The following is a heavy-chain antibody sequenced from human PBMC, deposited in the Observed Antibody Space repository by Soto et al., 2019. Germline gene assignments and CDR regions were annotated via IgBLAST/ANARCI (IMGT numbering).Heavy chain of an antibody. D-gene: IGHD6-19*01. CDR2: INPNSGGT. V-gene: IGHV1-2*02. CDR1: GYTFSGYY. Sequence: QVQLVQSGAEVKKPGASVKVSCKASGYTFSGYYMHWVRQAPGQGREWMGWINPNSGGTNYVQKFQGRVTMTRDTSISTVYMEMSRLRSDDTAVYYCARGGYSSGWGYNYGMDVWGQGTTVTVSS. J-gene: IGHJ6*02. CDR3: ARGGYSSGWGYNYGMDV.